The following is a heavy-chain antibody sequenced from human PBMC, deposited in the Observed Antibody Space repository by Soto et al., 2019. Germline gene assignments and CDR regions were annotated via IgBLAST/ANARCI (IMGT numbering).Heavy chain of an antibody. J-gene: IGHJ5*02. V-gene: IGHV1-8*01. D-gene: IGHD3-16*01. CDR3: ARMATFGSSNCFDP. Sequence: GASVKVSCKASGYSFTNNDVSSVRQATGQGLEWMGWMNPGSGDTGYAQKFQGRVTMTRAISIATAYMELSSLRSVDTCIYYCARMATFGSSNCFDPWGQGTLVTVSS. CDR2: MNPGSGDT. CDR1: GYSFTNND.